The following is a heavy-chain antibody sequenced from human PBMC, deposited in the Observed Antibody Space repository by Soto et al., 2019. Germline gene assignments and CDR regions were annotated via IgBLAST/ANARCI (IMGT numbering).Heavy chain of an antibody. CDR1: GGSISSYY. D-gene: IGHD6-19*01. CDR2: IYYSGST. Sequence: SETLSLTCTVSGGSISSYYWSWIRQPPGKGLEWIGYIYYSGSTNYNPSLKSRVTISVDTSKNQFSLKLSSVTAADTAVYYCARAEGIAVAGSRVNWLDPWGQGTLVTVSS. CDR3: ARAEGIAVAGSRVNWLDP. V-gene: IGHV4-59*08. J-gene: IGHJ5*02.